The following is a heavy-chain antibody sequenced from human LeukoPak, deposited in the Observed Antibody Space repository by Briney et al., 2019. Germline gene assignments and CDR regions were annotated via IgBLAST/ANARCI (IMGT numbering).Heavy chain of an antibody. V-gene: IGHV3-30*02. CDR2: IQFDGSDI. CDR1: GFTFSTYG. Sequence: GGSLRLSCAASGFTFSTYGMHWVRQAPGKGLEWVAFIQFDGSDIFYADSVKGRFTISRDNSKNALFLQMNSLRSEDTAMYYCAEDQQLEPFHYWGQGTLVTVSS. J-gene: IGHJ4*02. CDR3: AEDQQLEPFHY. D-gene: IGHD1-1*01.